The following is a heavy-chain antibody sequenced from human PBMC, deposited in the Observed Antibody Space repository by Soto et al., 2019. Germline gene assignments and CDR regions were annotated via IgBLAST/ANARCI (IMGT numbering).Heavy chain of an antibody. CDR2: IIPILGIA. J-gene: IGHJ4*02. Sequence: QVQLVQSEAEVKKPGSSVKVSCKASGGTFSSYTISWVRQAPGQGLEWMGRIIPILGIANYAQKFQGRVTITADKSTSTAYMELSSLRSEDTAVYYCARGSNYYFDYWGQGTLVTVSS. V-gene: IGHV1-69*02. CDR1: GGTFSSYT. CDR3: ARGSNYYFDY. D-gene: IGHD2-15*01.